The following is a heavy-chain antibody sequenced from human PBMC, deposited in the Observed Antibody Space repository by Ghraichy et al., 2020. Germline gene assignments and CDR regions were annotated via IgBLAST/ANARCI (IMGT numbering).Heavy chain of an antibody. J-gene: IGHJ4*02. CDR1: GFTFSSYG. D-gene: IGHD4-17*01. CDR3: AKDRTTVTTLPDY. CDR2: IRYDGSNK. Sequence: GGSLRLSCAASGFTFSSYGMHWVRQAPGKGLEWVAFIRYDGSNKYYADSVKGRFTISRDNSKNTLYLQMNSLRAEDTAVYYCAKDRTTVTTLPDYWGQGTLVTVSS. V-gene: IGHV3-30*02.